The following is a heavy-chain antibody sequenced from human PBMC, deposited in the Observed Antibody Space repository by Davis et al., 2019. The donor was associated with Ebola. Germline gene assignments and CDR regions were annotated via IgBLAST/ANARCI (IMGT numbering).Heavy chain of an antibody. CDR2: IWYDGNNK. CDR3: AKDYNNYYCDMDV. Sequence: PGGSLRLSCAASGFTFSSYGMHWVRQAPGKGLEWVAVIWYDGNNKYYADSVKGRFTISRDNAKNSLYLQMNSLRVEDTAVYYCAKDYNNYYCDMDVWGQGTTVTVSS. CDR1: GFTFSSYG. D-gene: IGHD5-24*01. V-gene: IGHV3-33*03. J-gene: IGHJ6*02.